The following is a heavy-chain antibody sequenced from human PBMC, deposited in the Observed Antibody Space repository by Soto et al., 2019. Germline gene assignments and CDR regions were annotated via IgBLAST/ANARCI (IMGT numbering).Heavy chain of an antibody. CDR1: GFTFSSYA. J-gene: IGHJ3*02. V-gene: IGHV3-30-3*01. CDR3: AGVITDDAFDI. CDR2: ISYDGSNK. D-gene: IGHD3-22*01. Sequence: GSLRLSCAASGFTFSSYAMHWVRQAPGKGLEWVAVISYDGSNKYYADSVKGRFTISRDNSKNTLYLQMNSLRAEDTAVYYCAGVITDDAFDIWGQGTMVTVSS.